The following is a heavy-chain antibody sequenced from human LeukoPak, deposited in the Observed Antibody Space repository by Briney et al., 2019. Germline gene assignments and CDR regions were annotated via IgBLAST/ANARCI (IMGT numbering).Heavy chain of an antibody. CDR2: IYYSGST. D-gene: IGHD2-8*02. V-gene: IGHV4-59*08. CDR3: ARGYSTGHYFDY. CDR1: GGSISSYY. Sequence: SETLSLTCTVSGGSISSYYWSWMRQSPGKGLEWIGYIYYSGSTNYNPSLKSRVTISLDTSKNQFSLQLSSVTAADTAVYYCARGYSTGHYFDYWGQGTLVTISS. J-gene: IGHJ4*02.